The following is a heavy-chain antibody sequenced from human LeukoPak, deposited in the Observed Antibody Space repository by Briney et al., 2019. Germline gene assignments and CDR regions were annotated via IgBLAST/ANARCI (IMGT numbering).Heavy chain of an antibody. V-gene: IGHV1-18*01. CDR1: GYTFTSYG. CDR3: ARGYDILTGYYTPSSYRYYYYYYMDV. J-gene: IGHJ6*03. Sequence: ASVKVSCKASGYTFTSYGISWVRQAPGQGLEWMGWISAYNGNTNYAQKLQGRVTMTTDTSTSTACMELRSLRSDDTAVYYCARGYDILTGYYTPSSYRYYYYYYMDVWGKGTTVTVSS. D-gene: IGHD3-9*01. CDR2: ISAYNGNT.